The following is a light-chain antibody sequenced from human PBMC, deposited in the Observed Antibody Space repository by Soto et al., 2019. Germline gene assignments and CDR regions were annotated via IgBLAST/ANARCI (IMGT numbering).Light chain of an antibody. CDR2: GVT. CDR3: SSYTTAYSYV. J-gene: IGLJ1*01. V-gene: IGLV2-14*01. CDR1: NSDIGAYNY. Sequence: QSALTQPASVSGSPGQSITISCTGSNSDIGAYNYVSWYQQHPGKAPKLIIHGVTNRPSGVSHRFSGSKSDYTASLTISGLQADHERDYSCSSYTTAYSYVFGTGTKVTV.